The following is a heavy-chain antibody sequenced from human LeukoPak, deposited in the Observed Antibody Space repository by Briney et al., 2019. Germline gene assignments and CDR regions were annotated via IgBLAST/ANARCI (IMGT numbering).Heavy chain of an antibody. CDR1: GYTFTGYY. Sequence: ASVKVSCKASGYTFTGYYIHWVRQAPGQGLEWMGRINPNSGGTNYAQKFQGRVTMTRDTSISTAYMELSRLRSDDTAVYYCARDIGSGGYYSSVLGYWGQGTLVTVSS. CDR2: INPNSGGT. V-gene: IGHV1-2*06. D-gene: IGHD3-10*01. CDR3: ARDIGSGGYYSSVLGY. J-gene: IGHJ4*02.